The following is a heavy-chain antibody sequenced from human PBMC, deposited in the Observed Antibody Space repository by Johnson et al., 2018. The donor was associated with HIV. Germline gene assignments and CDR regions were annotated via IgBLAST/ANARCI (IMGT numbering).Heavy chain of an antibody. CDR3: AREGEYYYGSGSYWNAFDI. J-gene: IGHJ3*02. CDR1: GFTFSSYG. Sequence: QVQLVESGGGLVQPGGSLRLSCAASGFTFSSYGMHWVRQAPGKGLEWVAFIRYDGSNKYYADSVQGRFTISRDNSKNTLYLQMNSLRAEDTAVYYCAREGEYYYGSGSYWNAFDIWGQGAMVTVSS. CDR2: IRYDGSNK. D-gene: IGHD3-10*01. V-gene: IGHV3-30*02.